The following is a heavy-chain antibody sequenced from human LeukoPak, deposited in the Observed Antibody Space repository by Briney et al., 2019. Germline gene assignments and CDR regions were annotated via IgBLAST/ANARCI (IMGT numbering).Heavy chain of an antibody. CDR1: GESLSPYY. CDR3: ARGGGVEVPADY. V-gene: IGHV4-34*01. D-gene: IGHD2-2*01. CDR2: INHRGTT. J-gene: IGHJ4*02. Sequence: PSETLSLTCAVYGESLSPYYWSWIRQPPGKGLGWIGEINHRGTTNYNPSLMSRLTISVDTSKNQFSLNLNSVTAADTAVYYCARGGGVEVPADYWGQGILVTVSS.